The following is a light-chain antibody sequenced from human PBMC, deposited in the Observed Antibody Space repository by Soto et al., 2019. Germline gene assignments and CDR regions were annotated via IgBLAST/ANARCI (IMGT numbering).Light chain of an antibody. CDR2: DVS. V-gene: IGLV2-11*01. J-gene: IGLJ3*02. Sequence: QSALTQPRSVSGSPGQSVTISCTGTSSDVGGYNYVSWYQKHPGKAPKLMIYDVSKRPSGVPDRFSGSKSGNTASLTISGLQAEDEADYYCCSYAGSYTFVVFGGGTKLTV. CDR3: CSYAGSYTFVV. CDR1: SSDVGGYNY.